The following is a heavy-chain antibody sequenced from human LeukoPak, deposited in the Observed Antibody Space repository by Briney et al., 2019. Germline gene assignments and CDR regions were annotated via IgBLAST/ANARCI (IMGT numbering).Heavy chain of an antibody. CDR2: FYSGGST. V-gene: IGHV4-38-2*02. CDR3: ARVGSGLNLYYFDY. CDR1: GYSITSGYC. D-gene: IGHD3-3*01. J-gene: IGHJ4*02. Sequence: SETLSLTCSVSGYSITSGYCWGWIRQPPGKGLEWIGNFYSGGSTYYNPSLKRRVAISEDTSGKQFSLRLGSVTAADTAVYFCARVGSGLNLYYFDYWGQGILVTVSS.